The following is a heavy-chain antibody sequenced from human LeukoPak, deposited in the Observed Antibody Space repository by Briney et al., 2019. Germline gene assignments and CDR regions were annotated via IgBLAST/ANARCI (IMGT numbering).Heavy chain of an antibody. CDR2: IYYTGST. J-gene: IGHJ4*02. Sequence: SETLSLTCTVSGGSLSTYYWSWIRQPPGKGLEWIGYIYYTGSTNYNPSLKSRVTISVDTSKNQFSLKLSSVTAADTAVYYCARDLLWGYDYWGQGTLVTVSS. V-gene: IGHV4-59*01. D-gene: IGHD3-10*01. CDR1: GGSLSTYY. CDR3: ARDLLWGYDY.